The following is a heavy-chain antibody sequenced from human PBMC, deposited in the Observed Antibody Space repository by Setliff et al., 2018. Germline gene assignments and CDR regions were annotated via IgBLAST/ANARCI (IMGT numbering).Heavy chain of an antibody. CDR2: ISWNSGSI. CDR1: GFTFDDYA. J-gene: IGHJ4*02. D-gene: IGHD1-26*01. V-gene: IGHV3-9*01. Sequence: PGGSLRLSCAASGFTFDDYAMHWVRQAPGKGLEWVSGISWNSGSIGYADSVKGRFTISRDNAKNSLYLQMNSLRAEDTAVYYCAKDRDRVGAIHHFDYWGQGTLVTVSS. CDR3: AKDRDRVGAIHHFDY.